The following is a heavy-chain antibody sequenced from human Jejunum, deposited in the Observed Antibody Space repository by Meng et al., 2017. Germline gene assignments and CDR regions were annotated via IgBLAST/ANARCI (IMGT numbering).Heavy chain of an antibody. V-gene: IGHV4-61*01. CDR2: ISYIGSA. J-gene: IGHJ6*02. D-gene: IGHD3-3*01. CDR1: GGSVSSDSYY. CDR3: ASSFGVATKYYYNMDV. Sequence: SETLSLTCTVSGGSVSSDSYYWSWIRQSPGKGLEWIGYISYIGSANYNPSLKSRVTMSEDTSKSQFSLKLRSVTAADTAVYYCASSFGVATKYYYNMDVWGQGTTVTVSS.